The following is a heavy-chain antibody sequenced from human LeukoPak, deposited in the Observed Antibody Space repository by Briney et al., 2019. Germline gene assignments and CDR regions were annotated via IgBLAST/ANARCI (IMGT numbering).Heavy chain of an antibody. V-gene: IGHV3-21*01. CDR1: GFTFSSYA. Sequence: GGSLRLSCVASGFTFSSYAMSWVRQAPGKGLEGVSFISSSSYIYYADSVKGRFTISRDNAKNSLYLQMNSLRAEDTAVYYCAELGITMIGGVWGKGTTVTISS. J-gene: IGHJ6*04. CDR2: ISSSSYI. D-gene: IGHD3-10*02. CDR3: AELGITMIGGV.